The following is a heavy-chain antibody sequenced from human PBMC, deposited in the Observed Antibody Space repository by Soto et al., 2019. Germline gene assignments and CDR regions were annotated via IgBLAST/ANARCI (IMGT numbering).Heavy chain of an antibody. Sequence: SETLSLTCAVYGGSFSGYYWSWIRQPPGKGLEWIGEINHSGSTNYNPSLKSRVTISVDTSKNQFSLKLSSVTAADTAVYYCASGVSTVTTDYYYYHGMDVWGQGTTVTVS. CDR3: ASGVSTVTTDYYYYHGMDV. CDR2: INHSGST. D-gene: IGHD4-17*01. CDR1: GGSFSGYY. V-gene: IGHV4-34*01. J-gene: IGHJ6*02.